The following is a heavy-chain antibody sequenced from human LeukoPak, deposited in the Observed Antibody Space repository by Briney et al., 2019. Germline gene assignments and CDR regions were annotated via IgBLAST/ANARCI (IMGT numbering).Heavy chain of an antibody. D-gene: IGHD3-22*01. CDR3: ARDGPLPPHYYDSSGYSYYFDY. V-gene: IGHV3-66*02. Sequence: GGSLRLSCAASGFTFSSYAMSWVRQAPGKGLEWVSVIYSGGSTYYADSVKGRFTISRDNSKNTLYLQMNSLRAEDTAVYYCARDGPLPPHYYDSSGYSYYFDYWGQGTLVTVSS. CDR2: IYSGGST. J-gene: IGHJ4*02. CDR1: GFTFSSYA.